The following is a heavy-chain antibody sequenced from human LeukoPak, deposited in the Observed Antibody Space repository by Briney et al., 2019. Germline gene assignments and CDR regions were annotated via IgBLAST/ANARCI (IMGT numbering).Heavy chain of an antibody. D-gene: IGHD6-13*01. CDR3: ARDRGIAAAGTDYYMDV. Sequence: ASVKVSCKASGYTFTSYYMHWVRQAPGQGLEWMGIINPSGGSTSHAQKFQGRVTMTRDMSTSTVYMELSSLRSEDTAVYYCARDRGIAAAGTDYYMDVWGKGTTVTVSS. V-gene: IGHV1-46*01. CDR2: INPSGGST. J-gene: IGHJ6*03. CDR1: GYTFTSYY.